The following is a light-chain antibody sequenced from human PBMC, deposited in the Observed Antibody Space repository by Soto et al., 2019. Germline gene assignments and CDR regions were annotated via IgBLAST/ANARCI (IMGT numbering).Light chain of an antibody. CDR2: NVS. CDR1: QSITTS. J-gene: IGKJ1*01. Sequence: DIQMTPSPSTLSASVGDSVTITCRASQSITTSLAWYQQRPGKAPKLLIYNVSSWQSGVPSRFSGSGSGTEFTLTISSLQPEDFATYYCLQHNTYPWTFGQGTKVDIK. V-gene: IGKV1-5*01. CDR3: LQHNTYPWT.